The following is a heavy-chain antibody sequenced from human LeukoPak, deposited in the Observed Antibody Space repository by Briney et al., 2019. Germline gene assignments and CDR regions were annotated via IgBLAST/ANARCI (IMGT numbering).Heavy chain of an antibody. J-gene: IGHJ1*01. CDR1: GGSFSTYY. CDR2: INHSGST. CDR3: ARPGGRSGLAEYFQH. Sequence: SETLSLTCAVYGGSFSTYYWSWIRHPPGKGLDWVGEINHSGSTNYNPSLKSRVTISIDTSKNQFSLKLTSVTAADTAVYYCARPGGRSGLAEYFQHWGQGTLVTVSS. D-gene: IGHD6-19*01. V-gene: IGHV4-34*01.